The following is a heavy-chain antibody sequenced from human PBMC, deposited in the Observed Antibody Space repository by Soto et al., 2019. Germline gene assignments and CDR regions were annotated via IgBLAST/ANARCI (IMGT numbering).Heavy chain of an antibody. CDR1: GGSIRSSSYY. J-gene: IGHJ5*02. V-gene: IGHV4-39*01. Sequence: SETLSLTCIVSGGSIRSSSYYWGWIRQPPGKGLEWIGSIYYSGSTYYNPSLKSRVTISVDTSKNQFSLNLSAVTAADTAVFYFARHRARNWFDPWGQGTLFTVSS. CDR2: IYYSGST. D-gene: IGHD6-6*01. CDR3: ARHRARNWFDP.